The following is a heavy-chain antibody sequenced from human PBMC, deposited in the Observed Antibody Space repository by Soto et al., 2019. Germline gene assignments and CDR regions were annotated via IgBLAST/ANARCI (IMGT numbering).Heavy chain of an antibody. V-gene: IGHV1-18*01. CDR2: ISAYNGNT. CDR3: AREVAADGTFREDVFDI. D-gene: IGHD6-13*01. J-gene: IGHJ3*02. Sequence: ASVKVSCKASGYTFTSYVISWVRQPPGQGLEGMGWISAYNGNTNYAQKLQGRVTMTTDTSTSTAYMELRSLRSDDTAVYYCAREVAADGTFREDVFDIWGQGTLVTVSS. CDR1: GYTFTSYV.